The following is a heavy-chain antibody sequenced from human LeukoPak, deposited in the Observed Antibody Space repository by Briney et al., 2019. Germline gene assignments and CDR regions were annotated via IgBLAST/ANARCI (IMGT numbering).Heavy chain of an antibody. J-gene: IGHJ4*02. V-gene: IGHV4-4*02. D-gene: IGHD3-10*01. Sequence: SGTLSLTCAVSGASISNDIWWSWVRQPPGRGLEWIGEIYHSGSTNYNPSLKSRVTMSVDKSKNQFSLNLSSVTAADTAVYYCARGGGSGEFFAYWGQGTLVTVSS. CDR3: ARGGGSGEFFAY. CDR1: GASISNDIW. CDR2: IYHSGST.